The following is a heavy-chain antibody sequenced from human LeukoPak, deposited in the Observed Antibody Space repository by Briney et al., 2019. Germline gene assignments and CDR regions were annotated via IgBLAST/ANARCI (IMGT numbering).Heavy chain of an antibody. CDR2: IYSSGST. D-gene: IGHD3-10*01. CDR1: GGSIGSYY. CDR3: ARDGMVRGVIIWDAFDI. J-gene: IGHJ3*02. Sequence: SETLSLTCTVSGGSIGSYYWSWIRQPPGKGLEWIGYIYSSGSTNYNPSLKSRVTISLDTSKNQFSLKLSFVTAADTAVYYCARDGMVRGVIIWDAFDIWGQGTMVTVSS. V-gene: IGHV4-59*01.